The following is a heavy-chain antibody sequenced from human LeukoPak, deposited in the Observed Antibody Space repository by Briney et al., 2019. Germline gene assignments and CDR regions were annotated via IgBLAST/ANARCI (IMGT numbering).Heavy chain of an antibody. Sequence: ASVKVSCKAPGFTFTSSAVQWVRQARGQRLEWIGWIVVGSGNTNYAQKFQERVTITRDMSTSTAYMELSSLRSEDTAVYYCAAGGGYCSGGSCYSPNWFDPWGQGTLVTVSS. CDR3: AAGGGYCSGGSCYSPNWFDP. CDR2: IVVGSGNT. J-gene: IGHJ5*02. V-gene: IGHV1-58*01. D-gene: IGHD2-15*01. CDR1: GFTFTSSA.